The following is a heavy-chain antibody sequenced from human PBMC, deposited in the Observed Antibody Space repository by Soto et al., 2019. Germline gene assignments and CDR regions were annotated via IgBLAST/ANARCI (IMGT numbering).Heavy chain of an antibody. D-gene: IGHD6-19*01. CDR2: ISGSGGST. Sequence: GGSLRLSCAASGFTFSSYAMSWVRQAPGKGLERVSAISGSGGSTYYADSVKGRFTISRDNSKNTLYLQLNSLRAEDTAVYYCAKERISIAVAGTGFDYWGQGTLVTVSS. CDR1: GFTFSSYA. CDR3: AKERISIAVAGTGFDY. J-gene: IGHJ4*02. V-gene: IGHV3-23*01.